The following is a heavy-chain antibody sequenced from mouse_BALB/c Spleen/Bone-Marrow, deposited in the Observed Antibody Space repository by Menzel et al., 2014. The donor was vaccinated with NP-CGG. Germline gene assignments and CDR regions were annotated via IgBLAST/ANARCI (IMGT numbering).Heavy chain of an antibody. CDR3: ARFPIYYGNYGAMDY. CDR2: IAPGSGST. V-gene: IGHV1S41*01. Sequence: DLVKPGASVKLSCKASGYTFTSYWINWIKQRPGQGLEWIGRIAPGSGSTYYNEMFKGKATLTVDTSSSTAYIQLSSLSSEYSAAYFCARFPIYYGNYGAMDYWGQGTSVTVSS. J-gene: IGHJ4*01. CDR1: GYTFTSYW. D-gene: IGHD2-1*01.